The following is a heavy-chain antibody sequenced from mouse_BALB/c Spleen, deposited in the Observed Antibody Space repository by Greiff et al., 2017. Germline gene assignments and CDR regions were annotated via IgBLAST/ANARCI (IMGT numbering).Heavy chain of an antibody. J-gene: IGHJ3*01. Sequence: EVKLMESGGGLVKPGGSLKLSCAASGFTFSDYYMYWVRQTPEKRLEWVATISDGGIYTYYPDSVKGRFTISRDNAKNNLYLQMSSLKSEDTAMYYCARAVYYDYEAWFAYGGQGTLVTVSA. CDR1: GFTFSDYY. CDR3: ARAVYYDYEAWFAY. CDR2: ISDGGIYT. D-gene: IGHD2-4*01. V-gene: IGHV5-4*02.